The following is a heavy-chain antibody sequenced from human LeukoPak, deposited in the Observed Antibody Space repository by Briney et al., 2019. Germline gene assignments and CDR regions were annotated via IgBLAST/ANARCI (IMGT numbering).Heavy chain of an antibody. CDR2: ISGSGGST. D-gene: IGHD3-10*01. Sequence: HSGGSLRLSCAASGFTFSSYAMGWVRQAPGKGLEWVSAISGSGGSTYYADSVKGRFTISRDNSKNTLYLQMNSLRAEDTAVYYCAKDLLWFGELSGWFDPWGQGTLVTVSS. CDR1: GFTFSSYA. V-gene: IGHV3-23*01. CDR3: AKDLLWFGELSGWFDP. J-gene: IGHJ5*02.